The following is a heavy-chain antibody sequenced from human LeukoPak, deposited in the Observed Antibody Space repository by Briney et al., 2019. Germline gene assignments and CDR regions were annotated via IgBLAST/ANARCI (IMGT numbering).Heavy chain of an antibody. D-gene: IGHD1-14*01. CDR1: GGPISSYY. CDR3: ARQRDNTLSYFDY. Sequence: SETLSLTCNVSGGPISSYYWSWIRQPPGKGLEWIGYIYYSGNTNYNPSLKSRVTISADTSKNQFSLKLSSVTAADTAMYYCARQRDNTLSYFDYWGQGTLVTVSS. CDR2: IYYSGNT. J-gene: IGHJ4*02. V-gene: IGHV4-59*08.